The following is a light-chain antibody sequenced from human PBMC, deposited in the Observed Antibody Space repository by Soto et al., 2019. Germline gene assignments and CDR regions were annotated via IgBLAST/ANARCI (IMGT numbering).Light chain of an antibody. Sequence: LVLTQSPGTLSLSPGERATLSCRASQIVNSGHFAWYHQKPGQAPRLLIYAASTRATGVPDRFSGSGSGTDFTLTISRLEPEDFAVYYCQDFGSLPYTFGQGTKLEIK. J-gene: IGKJ2*01. CDR2: AAS. CDR3: QDFGSLPYT. CDR1: QIVNSGH. V-gene: IGKV3-20*01.